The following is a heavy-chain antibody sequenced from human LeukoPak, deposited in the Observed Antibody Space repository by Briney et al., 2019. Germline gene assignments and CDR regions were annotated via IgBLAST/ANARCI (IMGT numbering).Heavy chain of an antibody. CDR1: GGSISSSSYY. Sequence: SETLSLTCTVSGGSISSSSYYWGWIRQPPGKGLEWIGSIYYSGSTYYNPSLKSRVTISVDTSKNQFSLKLSSVTAADTAVYHCARHPDSLQEAGTGAFDIWGQGTMVTVSS. J-gene: IGHJ3*02. CDR3: ARHPDSLQEAGTGAFDI. V-gene: IGHV4-39*01. CDR2: IYYSGST. D-gene: IGHD6-19*01.